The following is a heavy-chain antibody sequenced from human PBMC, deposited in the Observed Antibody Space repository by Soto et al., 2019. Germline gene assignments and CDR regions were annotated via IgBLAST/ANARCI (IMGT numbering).Heavy chain of an antibody. J-gene: IGHJ6*02. CDR1: GFSLSTSGVG. CDR2: IYWDDDK. CDR3: AHSHVVYFYYGMDV. Sequence: QITLKESGPTLVKPTQTLTLTCTFSGFSLSTSGVGVGWIRQPPGKALEWLALIYWDDDKRYSPSLKSRLTINKDTSNNQVVLTMTNMDPVDTATYYCAHSHVVYFYYGMDVWGQGTTVTVSS. V-gene: IGHV2-5*02. D-gene: IGHD2-8*02.